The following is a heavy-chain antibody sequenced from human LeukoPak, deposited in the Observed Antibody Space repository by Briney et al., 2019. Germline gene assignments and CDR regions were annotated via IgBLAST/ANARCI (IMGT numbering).Heavy chain of an antibody. CDR2: ISWNSGSI. CDR3: ARDRYYYDSSGYYYPDAFDI. Sequence: PGRSLRLSCAASGFTFDDYAMHWVRQAPGKGLEWVSGISWNSGSIGYADSVKGRFTISRDNAKNSLYLQMNSLRAEDTAVYYCARDRYYYDSSGYYYPDAFDIWGQGTMVTVSS. D-gene: IGHD3-22*01. CDR1: GFTFDDYA. V-gene: IGHV3-9*01. J-gene: IGHJ3*02.